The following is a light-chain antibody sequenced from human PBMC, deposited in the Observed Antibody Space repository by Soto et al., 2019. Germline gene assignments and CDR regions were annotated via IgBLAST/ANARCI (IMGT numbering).Light chain of an antibody. V-gene: IGKV3-20*01. CDR2: GAS. CDR1: QNVDSNY. Sequence: EIVLTQSPGTLSLSPGERATLSCRASQNVDSNYLAWYQQKPGQAPRIIIFGASGRATGIPDRFSGSGSGPEYTLTITRLEPEDFAVYSCQQYGFSPISFGQGTRLEI. CDR3: QQYGFSPIS. J-gene: IGKJ5*01.